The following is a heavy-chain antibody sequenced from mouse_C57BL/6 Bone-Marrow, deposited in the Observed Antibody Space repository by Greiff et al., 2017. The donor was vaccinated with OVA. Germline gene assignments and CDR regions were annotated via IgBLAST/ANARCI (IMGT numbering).Heavy chain of an antibody. J-gene: IGHJ4*01. CDR2: IYPGDGDT. CDR1: GYAFSSSW. Sequence: QVQLQQSGPELVKPGASVKISCTASGYAFSSSWMNWVKQRPGKGLEWIGRIYPGDGDTNYNGKVKGKATLTADKSSSTAYMQLSSLTSEDSAVYFCAYYGSSLYAMDYWGQGTSVTVSS. D-gene: IGHD1-1*01. V-gene: IGHV1-82*01. CDR3: AYYGSSLYAMDY.